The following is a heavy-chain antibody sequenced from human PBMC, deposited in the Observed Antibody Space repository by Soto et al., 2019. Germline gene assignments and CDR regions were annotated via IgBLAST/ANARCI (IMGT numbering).Heavy chain of an antibody. V-gene: IGHV2-70*01. D-gene: IGHD4-17*01. Sequence: SGPTLVNPTQTLTLNCTFPGFSLSTSGMCVSWIRQPPGKALEWLALIDWDDDKYYSTSLKTRLTISKDTSKNQVVLTMTNMDPVDTATYYCARRDSDYGDYDYWGQGTLVTVSS. CDR2: IDWDDDK. CDR3: ARRDSDYGDYDY. CDR1: GFSLSTSGMC. J-gene: IGHJ4*02.